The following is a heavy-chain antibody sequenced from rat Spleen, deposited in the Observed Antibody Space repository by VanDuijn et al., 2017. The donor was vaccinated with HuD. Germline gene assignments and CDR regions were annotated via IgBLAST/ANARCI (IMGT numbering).Heavy chain of an antibody. D-gene: IGHD1-11*01. V-gene: IGHV5-34*01. CDR3: ARNYGGSPFDY. CDR2: ISSHSGTI. J-gene: IGHJ2*01. CDR1: GFTFNNYW. Sequence: EVQLVESGGGLVQPGRSLKLSCVASGFTFNNYWMTWVRQAPGKGLEWVAYISSHSGTIYYADTVKDRFTISRDYAKNTLYLQLSSLRSEDTALYYCARNYGGSPFDYWGQGVMVTVSS.